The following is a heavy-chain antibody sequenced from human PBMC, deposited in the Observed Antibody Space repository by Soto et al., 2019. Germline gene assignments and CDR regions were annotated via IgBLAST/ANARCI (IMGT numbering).Heavy chain of an antibody. D-gene: IGHD3-22*01. CDR2: IIPIFGTA. CDR3: ARDRNSVGPQYDSYAY. J-gene: IGHJ4*02. V-gene: IGHV1-69*13. Sequence: ASVKVSCKAYGGTFSSYAISWVRQAPGQGLEWMGGIIPIFGTANYAQKFQGRVTITADESTSTAYMELSSLRSEDTAVYYCARDRNSVGPQYDSYAYWGQGTLVTVSS. CDR1: GGTFSSYA.